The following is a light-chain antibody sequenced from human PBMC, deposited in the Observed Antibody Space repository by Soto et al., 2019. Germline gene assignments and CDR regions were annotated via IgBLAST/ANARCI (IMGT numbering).Light chain of an antibody. V-gene: IGKV3D-15*01. J-gene: IGKJ1*01. CDR3: QQYKDWVTWT. Sequence: EIVMTQSPATLSVSPGERATLSCRTSQSVRSNLAWFQQKPGQPPRLLIYAASTRATGIPDRFSGGGSGAELSLTVVGLQSEDFKVYYYQQYKDWVTWTFGQGTKVEI. CDR2: AAS. CDR1: QSVRSN.